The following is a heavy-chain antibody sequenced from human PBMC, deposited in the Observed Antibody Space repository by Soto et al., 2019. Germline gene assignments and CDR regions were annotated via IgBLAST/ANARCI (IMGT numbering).Heavy chain of an antibody. CDR3: ARVGDFWSGYSLVGSDY. J-gene: IGHJ4*02. Sequence: ASVKVSCKAPGYTFTNYDINWVRQAPGQGLEWMGWISAYNGNTNYAQKLQGRVTMTTDTSTSTAYMELRSLRSDDTAVYYCARVGDFWSGYSLVGSDYWGQGTLVTVSS. V-gene: IGHV1-18*01. CDR1: GYTFTNYD. CDR2: ISAYNGNT. D-gene: IGHD3-3*01.